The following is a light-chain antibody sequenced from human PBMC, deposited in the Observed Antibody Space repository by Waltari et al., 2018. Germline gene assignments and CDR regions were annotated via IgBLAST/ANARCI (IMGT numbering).Light chain of an antibody. V-gene: IGKV3-20*01. Sequence: EIVLTQSPGTLSMSPGEGATLSCRASQRVSSTYIAWYQPRPGQAPRLLIYASSSRATGIPDRFSGSGSATDFTLTISRLEPEDFAVYYCQQYDGSPHTFGQGTKVEMK. CDR1: QRVSSTY. CDR2: ASS. J-gene: IGKJ1*01. CDR3: QQYDGSPHT.